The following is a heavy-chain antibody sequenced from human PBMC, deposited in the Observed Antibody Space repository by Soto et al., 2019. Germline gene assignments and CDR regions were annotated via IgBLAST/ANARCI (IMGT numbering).Heavy chain of an antibody. D-gene: IGHD2-15*01. V-gene: IGHV3-33*01. CDR2: AWFDGSIE. Sequence: QVQLVESGGGVVQPGRSLRLSCAASGFTFSIYGMHWVRQAPGKGLEWVAIAWFDGSIEYYADSMKGRFTISRDNSKNTLYLQMNSLRAEDTAVYYCARDNHLGYCSGGSCYGLDSWGQGTLVTVSS. J-gene: IGHJ5*01. CDR1: GFTFSIYG. CDR3: ARDNHLGYCSGGSCYGLDS.